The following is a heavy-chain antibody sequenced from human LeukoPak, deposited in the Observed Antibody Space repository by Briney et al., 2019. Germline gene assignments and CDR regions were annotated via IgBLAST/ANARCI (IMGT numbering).Heavy chain of an antibody. Sequence: GGSLRLSCVASVLTVSSNYMSWVRQVPGRGLEWVSVVYPDGNTYYADSAKGRFAISTDISKNTLFLQMDSLRAEDTAVYYCARLLTTAIRWAWYFDLWGRSTLVTVSS. D-gene: IGHD4-17*01. CDR1: VLTVSSNY. J-gene: IGHJ2*01. CDR2: VYPDGNT. V-gene: IGHV3-66*04. CDR3: ARLLTTAIRWAWYFDL.